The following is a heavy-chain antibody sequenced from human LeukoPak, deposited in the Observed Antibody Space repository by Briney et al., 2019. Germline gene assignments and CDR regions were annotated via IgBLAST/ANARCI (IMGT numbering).Heavy chain of an antibody. CDR3: ATDRRFGELQFDY. Sequence: GGSLRLSCAASGFTLSGYFMSWVRQAPGEGLEWVASIKGDGSEKYYVDSVKGRFTISRDNAKNSLYLQMNSLRAEDTAAYYCATDRRFGELQFDYWGQGTLVTVSS. J-gene: IGHJ4*02. CDR1: GFTLSGYF. D-gene: IGHD3-10*01. CDR2: IKGDGSEK. V-gene: IGHV3-7*01.